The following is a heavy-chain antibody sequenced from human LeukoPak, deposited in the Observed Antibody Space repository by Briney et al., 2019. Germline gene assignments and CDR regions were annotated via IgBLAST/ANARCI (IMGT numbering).Heavy chain of an antibody. Sequence: GGSLRLSCAASGFTFSDYYMSWIRQAPGKGLEWVSYISSGGSTIYYADSVRGRFTISRDNAENSLYLQMNSLRAEDTAVYYCAGGHYGDYYFDYWGQGTLVTVSS. V-gene: IGHV3-11*01. CDR2: ISSGGSTI. CDR1: GFTFSDYY. CDR3: AGGHYGDYYFDY. J-gene: IGHJ4*02. D-gene: IGHD4-17*01.